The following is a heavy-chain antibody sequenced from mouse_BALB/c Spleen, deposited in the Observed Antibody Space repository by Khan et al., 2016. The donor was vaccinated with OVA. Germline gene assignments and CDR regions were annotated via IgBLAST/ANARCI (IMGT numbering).Heavy chain of an antibody. CDR3: GRHGYGKGDAIDH. CDR2: ISNGGGNT. CDR1: GFTFRDYY. Sequence: EVELVESGGGLVQPGGSLKLSCATSGFTFRDYYMYWFRQTPEKRLEWVAYISNGGGNTYYPDTVKGRFTISRDNAKNTLYLQMSRLKSEDTAKYDCGRHGYGKGDAIDHWGQGTSVTVSS. J-gene: IGHJ4*01. D-gene: IGHD2-1*01. V-gene: IGHV5-12*02.